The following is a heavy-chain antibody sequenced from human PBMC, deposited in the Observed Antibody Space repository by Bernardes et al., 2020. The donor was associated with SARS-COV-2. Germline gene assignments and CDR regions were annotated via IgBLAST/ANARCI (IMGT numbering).Heavy chain of an antibody. CDR2: INHSGGT. CDR1: GGSFSGY. Sequence: LSLTFAVYGGSFSGYWSWIRQPPGKGLEWIGEINHSGGTKYNPSLKSRVSISVDTSKNQFSLRLNSVTAADTAVYYCTRHGGRHFDFWDQGTLVTVSS. V-gene: IGHV4-34*01. D-gene: IGHD2-15*01. CDR3: TRHGGRHFDF. J-gene: IGHJ4*02.